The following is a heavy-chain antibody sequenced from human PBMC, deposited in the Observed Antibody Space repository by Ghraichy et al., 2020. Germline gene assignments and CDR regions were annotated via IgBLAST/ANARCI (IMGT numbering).Heavy chain of an antibody. V-gene: IGHV1-69*13. CDR3: ARVRLHDVT. J-gene: IGHJ4*02. CDR1: GGTFSSYA. Sequence: SVKVSCKASGGTFSSYAISWVRQAPGQGLELMGGINPISGTTNYAQKFQGRVTITVDESTSTAYMELSSLRSEDTAVYYCARVRLHDVTWGQRTLVTVSS. D-gene: IGHD2-21*02. CDR2: INPISGTT.